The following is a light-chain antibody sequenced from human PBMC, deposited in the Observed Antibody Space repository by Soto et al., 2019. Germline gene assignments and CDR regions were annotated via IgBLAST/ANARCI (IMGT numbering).Light chain of an antibody. J-gene: IGKJ3*01. CDR3: MQSLTQTPYT. CDR1: QSLLYSNGYNY. Sequence: DIVMTQSPIFLPVTPGEPASISCRSSQSLLYSNGYNYVDWYLQRPGQSPQLLIYLGSDRASGVPYRFSGSGSGTDFTLRISRVEAEDVGVYYCMQSLTQTPYTFGPGTKVDFQ. CDR2: LGS. V-gene: IGKV2-28*01.